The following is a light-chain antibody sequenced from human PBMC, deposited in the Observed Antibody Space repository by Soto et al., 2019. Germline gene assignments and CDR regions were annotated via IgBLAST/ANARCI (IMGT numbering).Light chain of an antibody. CDR2: LGS. Sequence: DIVMTQSPLSLPVTPGEPASISCRSSQSVVHSNGYNYLDWYLQKPGQSPQLLIYLGSNRASGVPDRFSGSGSGTDFTLKISRVEAEDVGVYYCMQALQTPSTFGQGTRLEIK. V-gene: IGKV2-28*01. CDR3: MQALQTPST. J-gene: IGKJ5*01. CDR1: QSVVHSNGYNY.